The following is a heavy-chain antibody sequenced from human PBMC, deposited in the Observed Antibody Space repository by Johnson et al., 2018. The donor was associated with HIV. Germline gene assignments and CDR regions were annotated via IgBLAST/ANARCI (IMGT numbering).Heavy chain of an antibody. CDR3: ARDTDSSSWYTGPDAFDI. Sequence: QLVESGGGLIQPGGSLRLSCVGSGFTVSSNYMSWVRQAPGKGLEWVSVIYSGGTIYYADSVKGRFTISRDNAKNSLYLQMNSLRAEDTAVYYCARDTDSSSWYTGPDAFDIWGQGTMVTVSS. CDR2: IYSGGTI. CDR1: GFTVSSNY. D-gene: IGHD6-13*01. V-gene: IGHV3-53*01. J-gene: IGHJ3*02.